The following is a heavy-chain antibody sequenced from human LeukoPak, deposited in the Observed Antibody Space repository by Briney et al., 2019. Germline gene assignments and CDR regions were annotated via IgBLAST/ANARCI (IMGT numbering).Heavy chain of an antibody. CDR3: ARYHHHRLVVVPARAQQDAFDI. V-gene: IGHV5-51*01. D-gene: IGHD2-2*01. J-gene: IGHJ3*02. CDR1: GYNFVTYW. CDR2: IYPGDSDT. Sequence: GESLKISCKGSGYNFVTYWIGWVRQMPGKGLEWMGIIYPGDSDTRYSPSFQGQVTISADKSISTAYLQWSSLKASDTAMYYCARYHHHRLVVVPARAQQDAFDIWGQGTMATVSS.